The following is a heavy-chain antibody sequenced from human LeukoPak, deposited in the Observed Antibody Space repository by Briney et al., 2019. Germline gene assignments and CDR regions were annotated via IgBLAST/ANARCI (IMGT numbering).Heavy chain of an antibody. CDR1: GYTFNSYN. CDR3: ARAYSSSSGRDAFDS. V-gene: IGHV3-48*02. J-gene: IGHJ3*02. D-gene: IGHD6-6*01. Sequence: GGALRLSCAASGYTFNSYNMNWVRQAPGKGLEWVSYISSSSSTIYYADSVKGRFTISRDSAKTSLFLQMNSLRDEDTAVYYCARAYSSSSGRDAFDSWGLGTLVTVSS. CDR2: ISSSSSTI.